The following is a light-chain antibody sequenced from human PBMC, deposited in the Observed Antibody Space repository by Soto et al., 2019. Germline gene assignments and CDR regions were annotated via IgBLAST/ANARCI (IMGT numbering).Light chain of an antibody. CDR3: AAWDDSLKGYV. V-gene: IGLV1-44*01. J-gene: IGLJ1*01. Sequence: QSVLTQPPSASGTPGQRVTISCSGSNSNIGSNTVNWYQQVPGTAPKLLIYSNNQRPSGVPYRLSGSKSGTSASLAISGLQSEDEADYYCAAWDDSLKGYVFGTGTKVTVL. CDR1: NSNIGSNT. CDR2: SNN.